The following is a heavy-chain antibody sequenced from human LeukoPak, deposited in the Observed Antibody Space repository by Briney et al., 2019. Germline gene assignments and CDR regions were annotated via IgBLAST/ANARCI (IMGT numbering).Heavy chain of an antibody. CDR1: GFIFKNAW. CDR3: VTRISGVAY. J-gene: IGHJ4*02. CDR2: VKSKTDGETT. V-gene: IGHV3-15*01. Sequence: PGGSLRLSCAASGFIFKNAWMTWVRQAPGKGLEWVGRVKSKTDGETTDYTAPVKGRFIVSRDDSKNTLFLEMNSLKTEDTAVYFCVTRISGVAYWGQGTLVTVSS. D-gene: IGHD1-26*01.